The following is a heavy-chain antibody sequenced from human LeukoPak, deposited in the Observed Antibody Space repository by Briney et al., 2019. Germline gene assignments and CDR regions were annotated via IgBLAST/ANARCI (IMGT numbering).Heavy chain of an antibody. Sequence: PSETLSLTCGVSGGAISSTNWWTWVRQPPGKGLEWIGEVHLDGRTNYNPSLESRLTMSVDVSENQVSLKLTSVTAADTAVYYCAREGGFYRPLDYSGQGTLVTVSS. CDR3: AREGGFYRPLDY. CDR1: GGAISSTNW. D-gene: IGHD3-3*01. CDR2: VHLDGRT. V-gene: IGHV4-4*02. J-gene: IGHJ4*02.